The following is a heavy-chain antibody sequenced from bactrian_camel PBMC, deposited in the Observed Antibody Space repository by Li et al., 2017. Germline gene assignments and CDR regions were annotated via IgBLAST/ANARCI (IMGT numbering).Heavy chain of an antibody. J-gene: IGHJ6*01. D-gene: IGHD3*01. CDR3: AAKLPFECYVDSSGTDFDN. V-gene: IGHV3S53*01. Sequence: HVQLVESGGGSVQAGGSLRLSCGASGSIYGDACVGWLRQAPGQKREGVATIDDGGSTEYATSAQGRFTIPKDNDKNTLYLQMTSLKHEDTAMYYCAAKLPFECYVDSSGTDFDNWGRGTQVTVS. CDR1: GSIYGDAC. CDR2: IDDGGST.